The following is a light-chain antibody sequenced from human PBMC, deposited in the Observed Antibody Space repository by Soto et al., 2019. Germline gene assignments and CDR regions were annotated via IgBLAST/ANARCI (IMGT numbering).Light chain of an antibody. J-gene: IGKJ1*01. CDR2: AAS. Sequence: IVLTQSPGTLSFSPGERATLYCRASQSVGSNFLAWYQQKRGQAPRILIYAASNRASGIPDRFSGSGSGSDFTLTISRLEPEDFAVYYCQQYGSPPWAFGQGTRVEI. CDR3: QQYGSPPWA. CDR1: QSVGSNF. V-gene: IGKV3-20*01.